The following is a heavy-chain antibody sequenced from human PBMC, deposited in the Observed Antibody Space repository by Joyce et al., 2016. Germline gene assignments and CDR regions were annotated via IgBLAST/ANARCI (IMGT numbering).Heavy chain of an antibody. V-gene: IGHV3-21*01. Sequence: EVQLVESGGGLVKPGGSLRLSCDASGFTFSSYSMSWVRQAPGKGLEWVSSLSSSSSYIKYTDSVKGRFTISRDNAKNSLYLQMNSLRVEDTAVYYCARSSYTNGIFDYWGQGTLVTVSS. CDR2: LSSSSSYI. CDR1: GFTFSSYS. CDR3: ARSSYTNGIFDY. D-gene: IGHD2-8*01. J-gene: IGHJ4*02.